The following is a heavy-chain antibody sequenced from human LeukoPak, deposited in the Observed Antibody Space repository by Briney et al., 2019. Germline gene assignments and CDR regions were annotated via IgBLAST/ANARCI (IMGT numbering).Heavy chain of an antibody. J-gene: IGHJ3*02. CDR2: IYYSGST. V-gene: IGHV4-59*08. Sequence: SETLSLTCTVSGGSITNYYWSWIRQSPEKGLEWIGYIYYSGSTNYNASLKSRVTISVDTSKNQFSLKLSSVTAADTAVYYCARHRRGDPDAYDIWGQGTTVTVSS. D-gene: IGHD4-17*01. CDR1: GGSITNYY. CDR3: ARHRRGDPDAYDI.